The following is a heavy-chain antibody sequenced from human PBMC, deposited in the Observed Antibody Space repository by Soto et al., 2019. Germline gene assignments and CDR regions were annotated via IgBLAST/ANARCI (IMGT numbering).Heavy chain of an antibody. CDR3: ARDCSGSSFFDY. J-gene: IGHJ4*02. CDR1: GGSISSSNW. CDR2: THHSGTT. V-gene: IGHV4-4*02. D-gene: IGHD3-10*02. Sequence: QVQLQESGPGLVKPSGTLSLTCAVSGGSISSSNWWSWVRQPPGMRLEWIGETHHSGTTNYNPAIKRRVTISVDKSKNQFAPKLSSVTAADTALYYCARDCSGSSFFDYWGQGTLVTVSS.